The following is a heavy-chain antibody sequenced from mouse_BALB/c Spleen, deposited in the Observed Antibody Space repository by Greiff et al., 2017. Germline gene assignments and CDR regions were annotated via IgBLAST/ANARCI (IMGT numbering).Heavy chain of an antibody. Sequence: EVQGVESGGGLVKPGGSLKLSCAASGFTFSSYTMSWVRQTPEKRLEWVATISSGGSYTYYPDSVKGRFTISRDNAKNTLYLQMSSLKSEDTAMYYCTRDASMSYWGQGTSVTVSS. CDR3: TRDASMSY. V-gene: IGHV5-6-4*01. J-gene: IGHJ4*01. CDR2: ISSGGSYT. CDR1: GFTFSSYT.